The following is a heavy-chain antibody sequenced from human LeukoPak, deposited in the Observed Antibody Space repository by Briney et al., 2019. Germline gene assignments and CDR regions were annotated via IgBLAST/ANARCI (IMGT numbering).Heavy chain of an antibody. CDR3: ATGLRYFVPYAFDI. D-gene: IGHD3-9*01. CDR1: GYTLTELS. J-gene: IGHJ3*02. V-gene: IGHV1-24*01. CDR2: FDPEDGET. Sequence: ASVKVSCKVSGYTLTELSMHWVRQAPGKGPEWMGGFDPEDGETIYAQKFQGRVTMTEDTSTDTAYMELSSLRSEDTAVYYCATGLRYFVPYAFDIWGQGTMVTVSS.